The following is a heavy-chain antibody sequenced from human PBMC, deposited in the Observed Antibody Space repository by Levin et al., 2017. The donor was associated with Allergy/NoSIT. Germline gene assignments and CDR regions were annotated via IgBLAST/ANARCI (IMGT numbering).Heavy chain of an antibody. J-gene: IGHJ5*02. CDR3: AKVASDQWVRFPCDA. Sequence: PGGSLRLSCVGSGFTFSSYAMHWVRQAPGKGLEWVSAIPKSGGDTHYTDSVKGRFTVSRDNSKNTLYLQMNSLRAEDTAMYYCAKVASDQWVRFPCDAWGQGTLVTVSS. V-gene: IGHV3-23*01. CDR2: IPKSGGDT. D-gene: IGHD5-12*01. CDR1: GFTFSSYA.